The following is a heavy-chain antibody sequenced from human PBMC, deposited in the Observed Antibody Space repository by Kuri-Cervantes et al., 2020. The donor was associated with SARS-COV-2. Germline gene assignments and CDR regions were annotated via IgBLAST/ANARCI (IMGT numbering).Heavy chain of an antibody. V-gene: IGHV1-69*06. CDR1: GGTVTTYS. CDR2: FLPIFGTT. J-gene: IGHJ4*02. Sequence: SVKVSCKASGGTVTTYSLTWVRQAPGQGLEWMGAFLPIFGTTTYAQRFQGRVTITADKSTNTAYMEVSSLRSDDTAVYYCARGILVGAPRGYYFDYWGQGTLVTVSS. D-gene: IGHD1-26*01. CDR3: ARGILVGAPRGYYFDY.